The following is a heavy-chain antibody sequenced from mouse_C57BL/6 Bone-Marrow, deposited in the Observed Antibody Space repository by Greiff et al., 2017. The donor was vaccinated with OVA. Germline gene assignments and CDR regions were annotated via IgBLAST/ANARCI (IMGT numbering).Heavy chain of an antibody. Sequence: EVQRVESGGGLVQSGRSLRLSCATSGFTFSDFYMEWVRQAPGKGLEWIAASRNKANDYTTEYSASVKGRFIVSRDTSQSILYLQMNALRAEDTAIYYRARDDYYWYFDVWGTGTTVTVSS. V-gene: IGHV7-1*01. CDR1: GFTFSDFY. J-gene: IGHJ1*03. CDR3: ARDDYYWYFDV. CDR2: SRNKANDYTT.